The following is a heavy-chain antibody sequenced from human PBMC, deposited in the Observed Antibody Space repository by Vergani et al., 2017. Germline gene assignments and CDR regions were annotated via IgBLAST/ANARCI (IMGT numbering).Heavy chain of an antibody. V-gene: IGHV3-48*01. CDR1: GFTFSSYS. Sequence: EVQLVESGGGLVQPGGSLRLSCAASGFTFSSYSMNWVRQAPGKGLEWVSYISSSSSTIYYADSVKGRFTISRDNAKNSLYLQMNSLRAEDTAVYYCARGGCSSTSCYRNYWGQGTLVTVSS. CDR2: ISSSSSTI. J-gene: IGHJ4*02. D-gene: IGHD2-2*01. CDR3: ARGGCSSTSCYRNY.